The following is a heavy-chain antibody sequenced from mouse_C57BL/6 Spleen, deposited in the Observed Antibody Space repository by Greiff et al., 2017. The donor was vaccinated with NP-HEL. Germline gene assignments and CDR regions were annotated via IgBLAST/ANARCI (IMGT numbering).Heavy chain of an antibody. D-gene: IGHD3-2*02. V-gene: IGHV1-52*01. Sequence: VQLQQPGAELVRPGSSVKLSCKASGYTFTSYWMHWVKQRPIQGLEWIGNIDPSDSETHYNQKFKDKATLTVDKSSSTAYMQLSSLTSEDSAVYYCARSRHTSSGYLYWYFDVWGTGTTVTVSS. CDR1: GYTFTSYW. CDR3: ARSRHTSSGYLYWYFDV. J-gene: IGHJ1*03. CDR2: IDPSDSET.